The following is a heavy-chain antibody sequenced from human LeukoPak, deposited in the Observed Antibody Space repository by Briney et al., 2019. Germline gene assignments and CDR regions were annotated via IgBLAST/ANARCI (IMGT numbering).Heavy chain of an antibody. CDR3: ARQGYCSGGSCYGDFDY. V-gene: IGHV4-34*01. J-gene: IGHJ4*02. Sequence: ETLSLTCAVYGGSFSGYYWSWIRQPPGKGLEWIGSIYYSGSTYYNPSLKSRVTISVDTSKNQFSLKLSSVTAADTAVYYRARQGYCSGGSCYGDFDYWGQGTLVTVSS. CDR1: GGSFSGYY. CDR2: IYYSGST. D-gene: IGHD2-15*01.